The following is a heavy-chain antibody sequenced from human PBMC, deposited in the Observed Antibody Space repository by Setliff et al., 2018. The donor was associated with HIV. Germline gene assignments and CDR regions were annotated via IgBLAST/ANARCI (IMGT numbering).Heavy chain of an antibody. J-gene: IGHJ4*02. CDR2: IKQDGSEK. CDR1: EFTFSGHW. V-gene: IGHV3-7*03. D-gene: IGHD2-2*01. CDR3: TSGALLPTVDY. Sequence: GGSLRLSCAASEFTFSGHWMSWVRQVPGKGLEWVANIKQDGSEKNYVDFVKGRFTISRDNAKNSLYLQMNSLRAEDTAVYYCTSGALLPTVDYWGRGTLVTVSS.